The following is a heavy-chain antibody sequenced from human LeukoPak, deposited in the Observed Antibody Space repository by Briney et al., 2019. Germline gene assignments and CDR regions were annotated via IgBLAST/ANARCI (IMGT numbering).Heavy chain of an antibody. CDR1: GFTLSSYE. D-gene: IGHD3-9*01. J-gene: IGHJ4*02. CDR2: ISSSGSTI. V-gene: IGHV3-48*03. CDR3: ARDDILTGYPTPFDY. Sequence: GGSLRLSCAASGFTLSSYEMNWVRQAPGKGLEWVSYISSSGSTIYYADSVKGRFTISRDNAKNSLYLQMNSLRAEDTAVYYCARDDILTGYPTPFDYWGQGTLVTVSS.